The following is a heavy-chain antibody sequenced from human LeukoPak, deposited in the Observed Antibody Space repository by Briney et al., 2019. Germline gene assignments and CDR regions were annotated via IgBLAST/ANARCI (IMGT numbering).Heavy chain of an antibody. J-gene: IGHJ6*02. CDR1: GYTLTELS. V-gene: IGHV1-24*01. CDR2: FDPEDGET. CDR3: AKDNYYGSGQNRRSGMDV. D-gene: IGHD3-10*01. Sequence: ASVKVSCKVSGYTLTELSMHWVRQAPGKGLEWMGGFDPEDGETIYAQKFQGRVTMTEDTSTDTAYMELSSLRAEDTAVYYCAKDNYYGSGQNRRSGMDVWGQGTTVTVSS.